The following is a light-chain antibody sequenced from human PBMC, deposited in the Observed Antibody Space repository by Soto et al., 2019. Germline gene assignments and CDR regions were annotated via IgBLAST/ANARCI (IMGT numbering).Light chain of an antibody. CDR1: RADVGGYNH. V-gene: IGLV2-14*03. Sequence: QSALAQPASVSGSPGQAITISCAGTRADVGGYNHVSWYQQHPGKVPKLIIFDVDNRPSGVSSRFSGSKSGNTASLTISGLQAEDEADYYCTSYTVHSTLTFGGGTKLTVL. J-gene: IGLJ2*01. CDR3: TSYTVHSTLT. CDR2: DVD.